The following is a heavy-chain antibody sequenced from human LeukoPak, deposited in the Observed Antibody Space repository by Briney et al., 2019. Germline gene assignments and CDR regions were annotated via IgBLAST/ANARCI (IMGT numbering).Heavy chain of an antibody. D-gene: IGHD4-11*01. Sequence: PSETLSLTCAVSSYSISSGYYWGWIRQPPGKGLEWIGSIYHSGSTYYNPSLKSRVTISVDTSKNQFSLKLSSVTAADTAVYYCARTGKQTTVLNWFDPWGQGTLVTVSS. V-gene: IGHV4-38-2*01. J-gene: IGHJ5*02. CDR1: SYSISSGYY. CDR3: ARTGKQTTVLNWFDP. CDR2: IYHSGST.